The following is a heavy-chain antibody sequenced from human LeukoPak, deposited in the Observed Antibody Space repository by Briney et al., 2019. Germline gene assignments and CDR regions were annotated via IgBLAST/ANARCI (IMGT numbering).Heavy chain of an antibody. Sequence: PSETLSLTCTVSGYSITSGYYWGWVRQPPGKGLEWLASIYHSGSTFYNPSLQSRVTISVDTSKNQFSLKLSSVTAADTAVYYCARKSSGIAAAFDPWGQGTLVTVSS. J-gene: IGHJ5*02. CDR2: IYHSGST. CDR3: ARKSSGIAAAFDP. V-gene: IGHV4-38-2*02. CDR1: GYSITSGYY. D-gene: IGHD6-13*01.